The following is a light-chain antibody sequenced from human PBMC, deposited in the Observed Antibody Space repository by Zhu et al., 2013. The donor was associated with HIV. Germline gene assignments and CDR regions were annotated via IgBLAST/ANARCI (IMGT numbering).Light chain of an antibody. Sequence: DIQMTQSPSSLSASVGDRVTITCQASQDISNYLNWYQQKPGKAPELLVYAASTLQDGVPSRFAGRGSGTEFTLTITGLQPEDFATYYCHHVNDNPAFGPGTTVDFK. J-gene: IGKJ3*01. CDR2: AAS. V-gene: IGKV1-9*01. CDR3: HHVNDNPA. CDR1: QDISNY.